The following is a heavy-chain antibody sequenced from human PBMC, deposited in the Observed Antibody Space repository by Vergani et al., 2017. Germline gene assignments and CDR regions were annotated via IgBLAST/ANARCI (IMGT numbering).Heavy chain of an antibody. CDR2: TYYRSKWYN. V-gene: IGHV6-1*01. J-gene: IGHJ2*01. CDR1: GDSVSSNSAA. Sequence: QVQLQQSGPGLVKPSQTLSLTCAISGDSVSSNSAAWNWIRQSPSRGLEWLGRTYYRSKWYNDYAVSVKSRITINPDTSKNQFSLQLNSVTAADTAVYYCARWGQGSEITFGDPPQGWYFDLWGRGTLVTVSS. CDR3: ARWGQGSEITFGDPPQGWYFDL. D-gene: IGHD3-16*01.